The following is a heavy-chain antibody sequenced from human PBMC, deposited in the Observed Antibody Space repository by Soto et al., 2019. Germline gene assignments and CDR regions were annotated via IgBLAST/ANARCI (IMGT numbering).Heavy chain of an antibody. V-gene: IGHV1-46*01. D-gene: IGHD2-15*01. CDR3: ARESRYCSGGSCYFLPGIDY. CDR1: GYTFTSYY. Sequence: GASVKVSCKASGYTFTSYYIHWVRQAPGQGLEWMGIINPSGGSTTYAQKFQGRVTITADESTSTAYMELSSLRSEDTAVYYCARESRYCSGGSCYFLPGIDYWGQGTLVTVSS. CDR2: INPSGGST. J-gene: IGHJ4*02.